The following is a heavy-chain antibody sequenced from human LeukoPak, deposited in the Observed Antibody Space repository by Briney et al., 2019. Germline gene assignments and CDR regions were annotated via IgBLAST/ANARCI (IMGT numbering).Heavy chain of an antibody. D-gene: IGHD2-2*01. CDR2: IISSSSYI. J-gene: IGHJ5*02. V-gene: IGHV3-21*01. CDR3: ARDLLWDIVVVPAASAAEDWFDP. Sequence: SGGSLRVSCAAPGFTFSIYSMNWVRQAPGEGVEWGSSIISSSSYIYYADSVKGRFTISTDNAKNSLYLRMSSVRDEETGVCYFARDLLWDIVVVPAASAAEDWFDPWGQGTLVTVSS. CDR1: GFTFSIYS.